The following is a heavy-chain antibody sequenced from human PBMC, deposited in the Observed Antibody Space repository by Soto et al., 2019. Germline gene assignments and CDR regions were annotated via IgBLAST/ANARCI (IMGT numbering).Heavy chain of an antibody. Sequence: GASVKVSCKASGYTFTSYGMNWVRQAPGRGLEWMGWINPGNGNTKYSQKFQGRVIIERDTSASTAYMELSSLRSEDTAVYFCARQATRYYHGSRAGGHFDYWGQGTLVTVSS. CDR2: INPGNGNT. J-gene: IGHJ4*02. CDR3: ARQATRYYHGSRAGGHFDY. CDR1: GYTFTSYG. V-gene: IGHV1-3*01. D-gene: IGHD3-9*01.